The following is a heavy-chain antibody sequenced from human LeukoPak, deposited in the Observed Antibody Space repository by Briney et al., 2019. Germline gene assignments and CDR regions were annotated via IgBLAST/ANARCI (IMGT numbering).Heavy chain of an antibody. CDR1: GYTFSGHY. J-gene: IGHJ6*02. V-gene: IGHV1-2*06. Sequence: ASVKVSCKASGYTFSGHYMHWVRQAPGQGLEWMGRINPNSGGTNYLQTFQGRVTMTSNTSISTAYMELIRLTSDDTAVYYCAREGSQSGMDVWGQGTTVTVSS. CDR2: INPNSGGT. D-gene: IGHD2-15*01. CDR3: AREGSQSGMDV.